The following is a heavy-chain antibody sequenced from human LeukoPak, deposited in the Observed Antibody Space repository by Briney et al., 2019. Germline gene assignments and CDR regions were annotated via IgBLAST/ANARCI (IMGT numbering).Heavy chain of an antibody. CDR2: INSDGSST. J-gene: IGHJ4*02. CDR3: ARTEYSGSYFDN. Sequence: GGSLRLSCGASGFTFSSYWIHWVRQAPGKGLVWVSRINSDGSSTSYAGSVKGRFTISRDNAKNTLYLQMDSLRAEDTAVYFCARTEYSGSYFDNWGQGTLVTVSS. CDR1: GFTFSSYW. D-gene: IGHD1-26*01. V-gene: IGHV3-74*01.